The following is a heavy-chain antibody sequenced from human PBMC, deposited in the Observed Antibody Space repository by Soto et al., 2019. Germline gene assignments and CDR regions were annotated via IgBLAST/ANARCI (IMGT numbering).Heavy chain of an antibody. J-gene: IGHJ4*01. CDR3: ARWGTTGGLDV. D-gene: IGHD3-16*01. Sequence: QVQLVESGGGVVQPGTSLRLSCVGSGFTFRSYVIHWVRQAPGKGMEWVALTSYDGSNNFYGDSVKGRFTISRHNARNTVVLQMDSLTFVDMALYYCARWGTTGGLDVWGHGTLVSVSS. CDR2: TSYDGSNN. CDR1: GFTFRSYV. V-gene: IGHV3-33*05.